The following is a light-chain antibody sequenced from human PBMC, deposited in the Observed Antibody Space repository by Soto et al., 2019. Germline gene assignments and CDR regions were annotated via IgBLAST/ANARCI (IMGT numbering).Light chain of an antibody. CDR1: QSMSVW. CDR3: QQYNFYPWT. CDR2: KAS. Sequence: DIQMTPSPSTLSASVGDRFTITCRGSQSMSVWLAWYQQKPGKAPKLLIYKASSLESGVPSRFSGSGSGTEFTLTISGLQPDDFATYFCQQYNFYPWTFGQGTKVEIK. V-gene: IGKV1-5*03. J-gene: IGKJ1*01.